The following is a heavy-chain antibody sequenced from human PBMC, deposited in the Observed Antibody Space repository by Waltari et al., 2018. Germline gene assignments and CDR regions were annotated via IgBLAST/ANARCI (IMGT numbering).Heavy chain of an antibody. CDR1: GGTFSSYT. CDR2: IIPSLGIA. Sequence: QVQLVQSGAEVKKPGSSVKVSCKASGGTFSSYTISWVRQAPGQGLEWMGRIIPSLGIANYAQKFQGRVTITADKSTSTAYMELSSLRSEDTAVYYCARVLTGDSDYWGQGTLVTVSS. V-gene: IGHV1-69*02. D-gene: IGHD7-27*01. CDR3: ARVLTGDSDY. J-gene: IGHJ4*02.